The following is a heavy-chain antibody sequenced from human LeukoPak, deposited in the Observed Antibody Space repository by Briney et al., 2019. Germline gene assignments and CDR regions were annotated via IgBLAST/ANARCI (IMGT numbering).Heavy chain of an antibody. CDR3: ARPSYYYDTSSYYGPYYGMDV. J-gene: IGHJ6*02. Sequence: GSSVKVSCKASGGTFSSYAISWVRQAPGQGLEWMGGIIPIFGTANYAQKFQGRVTMTTDTSTSTAHMELRSLRSDDTAVYYCARPSYYYDTSSYYGPYYGMDVWGQGTTVTVSS. CDR1: GGTFSSYA. D-gene: IGHD3-22*01. V-gene: IGHV1-69*05. CDR2: IIPIFGTA.